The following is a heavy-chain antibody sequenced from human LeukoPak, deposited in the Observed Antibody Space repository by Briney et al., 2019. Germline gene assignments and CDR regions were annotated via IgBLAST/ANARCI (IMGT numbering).Heavy chain of an antibody. D-gene: IGHD3-3*01. Sequence: GGSLRLSCAASGFTFSSYAMSWVRQAPGKGLEWVSAISGSGGSTYYADSVKGRFTISRDNSKNTLYLQMNSLRAEDTAVYYCAKERYDFWSGYYDYFDYWGQGTLVTVSS. CDR3: AKERYDFWSGYYDYFDY. CDR1: GFTFSSYA. V-gene: IGHV3-23*01. CDR2: ISGSGGST. J-gene: IGHJ4*02.